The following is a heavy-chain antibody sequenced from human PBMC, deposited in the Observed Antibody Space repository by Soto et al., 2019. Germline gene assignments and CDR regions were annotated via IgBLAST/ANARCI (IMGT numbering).Heavy chain of an antibody. D-gene: IGHD3-3*01. Sequence: QVPLQESGPGLVKPSETLSLNCTVVGGSMSRSTYYWGWIRQPPGKGLVWIGGMDYSGRGYYNPSHKSRVTISVHTSKNRVSLRVSAVTAADTAVYYCARHKSITVVGVAPIRGIFDFWGQGDLVTVSS. J-gene: IGHJ4*02. V-gene: IGHV4-39*01. CDR2: MDYSGRG. CDR3: ARHKSITVVGVAPIRGIFDF. CDR1: GGSMSRSTYY.